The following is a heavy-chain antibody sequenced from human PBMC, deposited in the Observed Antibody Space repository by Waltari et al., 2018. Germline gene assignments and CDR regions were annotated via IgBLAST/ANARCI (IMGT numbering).Heavy chain of an antibody. CDR3: ARGIGIGAFDI. D-gene: IGHD1-26*01. V-gene: IGHV3-48*04. CDR1: GFTFSSYS. J-gene: IGHJ3*02. CDR2: SSSSSSTI. Sequence: EVQLVESGGGLVQPGGSLILSCAASGFTFSSYSMNWFRQAPGKGLDGGSYSSSSSSTIYYAGSVKGRFTISRDNAKNSLYLQMNSLRAEDTAVYYCARGIGIGAFDIWGQGTMVTVSS.